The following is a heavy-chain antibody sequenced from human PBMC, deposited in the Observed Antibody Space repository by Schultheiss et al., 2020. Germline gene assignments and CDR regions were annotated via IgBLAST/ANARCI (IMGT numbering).Heavy chain of an antibody. CDR2: ISWNSGSI. V-gene: IGHV3-74*01. D-gene: IGHD2-15*01. J-gene: IGHJ4*02. Sequence: GGSLRLSCAASGFTVSSNYMSWVRQAPGKGLEWVSGISWNSGSIGYADSVKGRFTISRDNAKNTLYLQMNSLRAEDTAVYYCARAGTYCSGGSCYPPLGYWGKGTLVTVAS. CDR3: ARAGTYCSGGSCYPPLGY. CDR1: GFTVSSNY.